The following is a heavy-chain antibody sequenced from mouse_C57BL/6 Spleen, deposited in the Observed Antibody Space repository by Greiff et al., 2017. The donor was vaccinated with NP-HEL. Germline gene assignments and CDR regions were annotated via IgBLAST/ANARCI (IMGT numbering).Heavy chain of an antibody. J-gene: IGHJ4*01. D-gene: IGHD4-1*01. V-gene: IGHV1-39*01. CDR1: GYSFTDYN. CDR3: ARGGLGRGDYAMDY. Sequence: VHVKQSGPELVKPGASVKISCKASGYSFTDYNMNWVKQSNGKSLEWIGVINPNYGTTSYNQKFKGKATLTVDQSSSTAYMQLNSLTSEDSAVYYCARGGLGRGDYAMDYWGQGTSVTVSS. CDR2: INPNYGTT.